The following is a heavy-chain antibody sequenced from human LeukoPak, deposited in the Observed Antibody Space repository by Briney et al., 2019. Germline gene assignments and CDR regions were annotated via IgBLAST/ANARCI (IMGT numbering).Heavy chain of an antibody. J-gene: IGHJ4*02. D-gene: IGHD1-26*01. CDR3: ARAEAGATLYYFDY. V-gene: IGHV3-21*01. CDR2: ISSSSSYI. CDR1: GFAFSSYS. Sequence: GGSLRLSCAASGFAFSSYSMNWVRQAPGKGLEWVSSISSSSSYIYYADSVKGRFTISRDNAKDSLYLQMNSLRAEDTAVYYCARAEAGATLYYFDYWGQGTLVTVSS.